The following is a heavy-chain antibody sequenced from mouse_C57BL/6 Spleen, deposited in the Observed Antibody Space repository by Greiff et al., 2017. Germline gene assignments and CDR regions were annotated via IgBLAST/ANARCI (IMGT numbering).Heavy chain of an antibody. CDR1: GFTFSSYA. CDR3: ARDYYSNPYYYAMDY. J-gene: IGHJ4*01. CDR2: ISDGGSYT. V-gene: IGHV5-4*01. D-gene: IGHD2-5*01. Sequence: EVKVVESGGGLVKPGGSLKLSCAASGFTFSSYAMSWVRQTPEKRLEWVATISDGGSYTYYPDNVKGRFTISRDNAKNNLYLQMSHLKSEDTAMYYCARDYYSNPYYYAMDYWGQGTSVTVSS.